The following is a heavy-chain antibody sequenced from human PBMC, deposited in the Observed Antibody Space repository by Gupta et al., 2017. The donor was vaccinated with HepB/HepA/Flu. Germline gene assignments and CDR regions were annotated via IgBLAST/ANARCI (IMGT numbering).Heavy chain of an antibody. CDR1: GSSFTTYG. D-gene: IGHD3-22*01. J-gene: IGHJ2*01. V-gene: IGHV1-18*01. CDR3: ARLSSDFYWYFDF. Sequence: VNLVPSGPEVKKPGASVKVSCRPSGSSFTTYGITWVRQAPGQGLEWMGWSSGYNYKTNYAQKFQDRLTLTIDISTSTAYMDLRSLRSDDTAVYYCARLSSDFYWYFDFWGRGTLVTVSS. CDR2: SSGYNYKT.